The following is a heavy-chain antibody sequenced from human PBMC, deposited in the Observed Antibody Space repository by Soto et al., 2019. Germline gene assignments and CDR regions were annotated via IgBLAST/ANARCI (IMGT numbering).Heavy chain of an antibody. CDR2: IIPILGIA. V-gene: IGHV1-69*02. J-gene: IGHJ5*02. CDR3: ARGSGEDNWFDP. CDR1: GGTFSSYT. D-gene: IGHD1-26*01. Sequence: QVQLVQSGAEVKKPGSSVKVSCKASGGTFSSYTISWVRQAPGQGLEWMGRIIPILGIANYAQKFQGRVTITADKSTSTAYMELRRLRSEDTAVYYCARGSGEDNWFDPWGQGTLVTVSS.